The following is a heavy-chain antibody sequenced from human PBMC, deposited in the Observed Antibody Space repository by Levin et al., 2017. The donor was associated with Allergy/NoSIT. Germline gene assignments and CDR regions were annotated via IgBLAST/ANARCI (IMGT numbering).Heavy chain of an antibody. V-gene: IGHV4-61*02. D-gene: IGHD4-17*01. CDR1: GGSISSGSYY. CDR2: IYTSGST. J-gene: IGHJ3*02. Sequence: SETLSLTCTVSGGSISSGSYYWSWIRQPAGKGLEWIGRIYTSGSTNYNPSLKSRVTISVDTSKNQFSLKLSSVTAADTAVYYCARPGRGDYYNAFDIWGQGTMVTVSS. CDR3: ARPGRGDYYNAFDI.